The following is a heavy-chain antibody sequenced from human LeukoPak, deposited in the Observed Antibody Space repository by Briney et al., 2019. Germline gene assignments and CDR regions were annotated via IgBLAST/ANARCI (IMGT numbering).Heavy chain of an antibody. Sequence: GGSLRLSCAASGFTFSSYSMNWVRQAPGKGLEWVSYISSSSSTIYYADSVKGQFTISRDNAKNSLYLQMNSLRAEDTAVYYCARDLQYYYDSSGYYYVGFDYWGQGTLVTVSS. D-gene: IGHD3-22*01. CDR2: ISSSSSTI. CDR3: ARDLQYYYDSSGYYYVGFDY. V-gene: IGHV3-48*01. CDR1: GFTFSSYS. J-gene: IGHJ4*02.